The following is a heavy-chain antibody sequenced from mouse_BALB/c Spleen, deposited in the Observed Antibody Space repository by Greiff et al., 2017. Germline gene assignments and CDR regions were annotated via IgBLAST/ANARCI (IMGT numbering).Heavy chain of an antibody. CDR3: ARCYGSSYYFDY. CDR2: IDPANGNT. Sequence: EVKVVESGAELVKPGASVKLSCTASGFNIKDTYMHWVKQRPEQGLEWIGRIDPANGNTKYDPKFQGKATITADTSSNTAYLQLSSLTSEDSAVYYCARCYGSSYYFDYWGQGTTLTVSS. D-gene: IGHD1-1*01. J-gene: IGHJ2*01. V-gene: IGHV14-3*02. CDR1: GFNIKDTY.